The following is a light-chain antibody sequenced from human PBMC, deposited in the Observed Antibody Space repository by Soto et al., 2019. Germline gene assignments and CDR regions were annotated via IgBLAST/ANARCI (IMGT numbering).Light chain of an antibody. J-gene: IGKJ2*01. CDR2: KAA. CDR1: QSISSW. V-gene: IGKV1-5*03. Sequence: DIQMTQSPSTLSASVGDRVTITCRASQSISSWLAWYQQKPGKAPKLLIYKAASLESGVPSRFSGSGSGTEFTLTISRLQPDDFATYYCQQYNSYSPYTFGHGTKLEIQ. CDR3: QQYNSYSPYT.